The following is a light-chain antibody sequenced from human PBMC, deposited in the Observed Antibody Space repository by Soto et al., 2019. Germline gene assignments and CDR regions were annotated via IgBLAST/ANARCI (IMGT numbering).Light chain of an antibody. CDR2: EAS. CDR1: QSVRSC. Sequence: DIPMTQSPSSLSASVGDRVTISCRASQSVRSCLNWYHQSPGKAPKLLIYEASSLHSGVPSRFSGDGYGTHFTLTITNLQPEDFGSFFCHQSFSVPRTFGQGTKVDIK. J-gene: IGKJ1*01. CDR3: HQSFSVPRT. V-gene: IGKV1-39*01.